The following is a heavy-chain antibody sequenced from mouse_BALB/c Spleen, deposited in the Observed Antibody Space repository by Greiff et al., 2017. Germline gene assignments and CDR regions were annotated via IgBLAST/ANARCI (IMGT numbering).Heavy chain of an antibody. Sequence: VQLQESGPGLVKPSQSLSLTCTVTGYSITSDYAWNWIRQFPGNKLEWMGYISYSGSTSYNPSLKSRISITRDTSKNQFFLQLNSVTTEDTATYYCAGWYYFDYWGQGTTLTVSS. CDR3: AGWYYFDY. CDR1: GYSITSDYA. D-gene: IGHD3-3*01. J-gene: IGHJ2*01. CDR2: ISYSGST. V-gene: IGHV3-2*02.